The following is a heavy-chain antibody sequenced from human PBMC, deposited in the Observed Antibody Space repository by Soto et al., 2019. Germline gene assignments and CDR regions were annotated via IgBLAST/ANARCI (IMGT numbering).Heavy chain of an antibody. D-gene: IGHD3-22*01. CDR3: ARGLGSGYYSNYYYYGMDV. Sequence: GGSLRLSCAASGLTFSSYAMSWVRQAPGKGLEWVSAISSSGGSTFYADSVKGRFTISRDNSKNTLYLQMNSLRAEDTAVYYCARGLGSGYYSNYYYYGMDVWGQGTTVTVSS. J-gene: IGHJ6*02. V-gene: IGHV3-23*01. CDR2: ISSSGGST. CDR1: GLTFSSYA.